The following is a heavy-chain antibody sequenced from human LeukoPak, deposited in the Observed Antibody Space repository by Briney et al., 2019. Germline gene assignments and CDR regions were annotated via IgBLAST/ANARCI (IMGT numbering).Heavy chain of an antibody. Sequence: GGSLRLSCAASGFTFSSYAMHWVRQAPGKGLEWAAVISYDGSNKYYADSVKGRFNISRDNSKNTLYLQMNSLRAEDTAVYYCARNTYYDFWSGTDVYYYYGMDVWGQGTTVTVSS. CDR3: ARNTYYDFWSGTDVYYYYGMDV. CDR2: ISYDGSNK. D-gene: IGHD3-3*01. J-gene: IGHJ6*02. V-gene: IGHV3-30-3*01. CDR1: GFTFSSYA.